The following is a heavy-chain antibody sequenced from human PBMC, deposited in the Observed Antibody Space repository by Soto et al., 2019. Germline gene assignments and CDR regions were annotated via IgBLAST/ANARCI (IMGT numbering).Heavy chain of an antibody. V-gene: IGHV4-59*01. Sequence: SETLSLTCTVSGGSISSYYWSWIRQPPGKGLEWIGYIYYRGYTNYNPSLKSRVTISVDTSKNQFSLKLSSATAADTAVYYCATAARRAGNFDCWGQGTLVT. CDR2: IYYRGYT. CDR3: ATAARRAGNFDC. D-gene: IGHD6-6*01. J-gene: IGHJ4*02. CDR1: GGSISSYY.